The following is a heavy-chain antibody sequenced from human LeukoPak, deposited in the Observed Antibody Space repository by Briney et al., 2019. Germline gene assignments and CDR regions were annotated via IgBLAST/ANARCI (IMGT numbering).Heavy chain of an antibody. CDR1: GYSISSGCY. J-gene: IGHJ5*02. CDR2: IYHSGST. D-gene: IGHD2-15*01. V-gene: IGHV4-38-2*01. Sequence: PSETLSLTCAVSGYSISSGCYWGWIRQPPGKGLEWIGSIYHSGSTYYNPSLKSRVTISVDTSKNQFSLKLSSVTAADTAVHYCARVAVCSGGSCYSGWFDPWGQGTLVTVSS. CDR3: ARVAVCSGGSCYSGWFDP.